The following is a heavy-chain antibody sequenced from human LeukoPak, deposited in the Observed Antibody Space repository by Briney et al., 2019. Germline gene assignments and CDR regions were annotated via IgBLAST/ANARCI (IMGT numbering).Heavy chain of an antibody. J-gene: IGHJ3*02. CDR1: GYTFTGYY. Sequence: GASVKVSCKASGYTFTGYYMHWVRQAPGQGLEWMGWINLNSGGTNYAQMFQGRVTMTRDTSISTAYIELSRLRSDDTAVYYCARVGHYYDSSGYPDAFDIWGQGTMVTVSS. CDR3: ARVGHYYDSSGYPDAFDI. CDR2: INLNSGGT. D-gene: IGHD3-22*01. V-gene: IGHV1-2*02.